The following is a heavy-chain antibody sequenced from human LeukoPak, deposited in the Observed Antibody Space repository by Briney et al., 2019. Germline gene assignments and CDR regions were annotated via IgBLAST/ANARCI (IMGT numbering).Heavy chain of an antibody. J-gene: IGHJ4*02. Sequence: SETPSLTCTVSGGSVSSGSYYWSWIRQPPGKGLEWIGYIYYSGSTNYNPSLKSRVTISVDTSKNQFSLKPSSVTAADTAVYYCARAPAPEWLLSYFDYWGQGTLVTVSS. D-gene: IGHD3-3*01. CDR1: GGSVSSGSYY. V-gene: IGHV4-61*01. CDR2: IYYSGST. CDR3: ARAPAPEWLLSYFDY.